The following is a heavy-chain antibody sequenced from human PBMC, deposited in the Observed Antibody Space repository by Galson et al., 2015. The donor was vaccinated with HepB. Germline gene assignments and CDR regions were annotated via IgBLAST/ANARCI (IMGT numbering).Heavy chain of an antibody. CDR3: ARLEWAYGSGSYYPDGMDV. J-gene: IGHJ6*02. V-gene: IGHV5-10-1*01. CDR2: IDPSDSYT. D-gene: IGHD3-10*01. Sequence: QSGAEVKKPGESLRISCKGSGYSFTSYWISWVRQMPGKGLEWMGRIDPSDSYTNYSPSFQGHVTISADKSISTAYLQWSSLKASDTAMYYCARLEWAYGSGSYYPDGMDVWGQGTTVTVSS. CDR1: GYSFTSYW.